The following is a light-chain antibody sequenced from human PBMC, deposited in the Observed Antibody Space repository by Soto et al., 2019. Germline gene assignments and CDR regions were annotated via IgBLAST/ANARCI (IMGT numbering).Light chain of an antibody. J-gene: IGLJ2*01. CDR1: SGHSSYA. CDR3: QTWGTGIHVV. Sequence: SASLGASVKLTCTLSSGHSSYAIAWHQQQPEKGPRYLMKLDSDGSHTKGDAIPDRFSGSSSGAERYLTISSLQSEDEADYYCQTWGTGIHVVFGGGTKLTVL. V-gene: IGLV4-69*01. CDR2: LDSDGSH.